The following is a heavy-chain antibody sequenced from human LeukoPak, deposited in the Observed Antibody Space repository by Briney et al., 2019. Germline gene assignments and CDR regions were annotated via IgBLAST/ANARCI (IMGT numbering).Heavy chain of an antibody. V-gene: IGHV4-59*01. J-gene: IGHJ4*02. Sequence: TSETLSLTCAVFGGSFSGYYWSWIRQPPGKGLEWIGYIYYSGSTNYNPSLKSRVTISVDTSRNQFSLKLSSVTAADTAVYYCARGGYGDSFDYWGQGTLVTVSS. CDR2: IYYSGST. D-gene: IGHD4-17*01. CDR1: GGSFSGYY. CDR3: ARGGYGDSFDY.